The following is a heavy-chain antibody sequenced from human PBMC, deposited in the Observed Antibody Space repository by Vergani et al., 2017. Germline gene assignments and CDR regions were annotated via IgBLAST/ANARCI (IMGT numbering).Heavy chain of an antibody. Sequence: QLQLQESGPGLVKLSATLSLTCSVSGASTRISNYYWGWIRQPPGKGLEWIASIYYSGTTYYNPSLKSRVTISVDTSKNQFSLKLSSVTAADTAVYFCARHSTVEWLVKLGWIDPWGQGILVTVSS. CDR1: GASTRISNYY. CDR2: IYYSGTT. CDR3: ARHSTVEWLVKLGWIDP. J-gene: IGHJ5*02. V-gene: IGHV4-39*01. D-gene: IGHD6-19*01.